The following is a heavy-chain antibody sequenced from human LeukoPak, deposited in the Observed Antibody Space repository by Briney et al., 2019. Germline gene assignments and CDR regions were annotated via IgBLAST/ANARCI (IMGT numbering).Heavy chain of an antibody. Sequence: GGSLRLSCAASGFTFSSYAMHWVRQAPGKGLEWVAVISYDGSNKYYADSVKGRFTISRDNSKNTLYLQMNSLRAEDTAVYYCAREEHCSGGSCYYFDYWGQGTLVTVSS. CDR2: ISYDGSNK. J-gene: IGHJ4*02. D-gene: IGHD2-15*01. V-gene: IGHV3-30*04. CDR3: AREEHCSGGSCYYFDY. CDR1: GFTFSSYA.